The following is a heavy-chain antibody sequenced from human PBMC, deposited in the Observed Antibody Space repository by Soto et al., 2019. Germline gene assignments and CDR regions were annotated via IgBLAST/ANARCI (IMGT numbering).Heavy chain of an antibody. Sequence: QVQLVQSGAEVKEPGASVKVSCRASGYTFTNYAIHWVRQAPGQRLGWMGGLNPGTGNTKYPQKLQGRGTITRDTSASTAYMFLSSLRSEDTAVYYCARDQGIPYCGGDCYSDWYVDLWGRGTLVTVSS. CDR2: LNPGTGNT. CDR3: ARDQGIPYCGGDCYSDWYVDL. CDR1: GYTFTNYA. V-gene: IGHV1-3*01. D-gene: IGHD2-21*01. J-gene: IGHJ2*01.